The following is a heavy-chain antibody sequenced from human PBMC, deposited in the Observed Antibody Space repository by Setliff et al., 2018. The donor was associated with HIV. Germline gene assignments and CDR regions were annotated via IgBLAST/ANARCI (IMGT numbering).Heavy chain of an antibody. J-gene: IGHJ6*03. V-gene: IGHV4-4*07. CDR1: GGSISSFY. D-gene: IGHD2-2*01. CDR2: IYTNENT. CDR3: ARGLVVPASTSYYMDV. Sequence: SETLSLTCTVSGGSISSFYWSWIRQPAGKGLEWIGHIYTNENTNYNPSLKSRVTISVDTSKNQFSLKLSSVTAADTAVYYCARGLVVPASTSYYMDVWGKGTTVTVSS.